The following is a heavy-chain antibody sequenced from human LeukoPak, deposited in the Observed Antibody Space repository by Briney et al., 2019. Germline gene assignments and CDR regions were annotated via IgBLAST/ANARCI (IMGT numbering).Heavy chain of an antibody. J-gene: IGHJ4*02. CDR1: GYTFTSYD. Sequence: ASVKLSCKASGYTFTSYDMHRVRQPPGQGLEWRGIINPSGGSTSYGQKFHGRVTMTRDTSTSTVYMEPSSMRFEDTAVYYCARGIAMVRRIFDYWGQGTLVTVA. V-gene: IGHV1-46*01. CDR3: ARGIAMVRRIFDY. CDR2: INPSGGST. D-gene: IGHD3-10*01.